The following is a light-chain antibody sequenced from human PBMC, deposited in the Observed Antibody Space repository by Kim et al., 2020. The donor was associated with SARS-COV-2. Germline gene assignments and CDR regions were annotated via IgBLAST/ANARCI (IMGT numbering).Light chain of an antibody. J-gene: IGKJ2*02. CDR3: QHYNNWCT. CDR1: QSVGSK. Sequence: LSVSPGDRATLSCRASQSVGSKLAWYQQKPGQAPRLLIYDASTRATGIPARFSGSGSGTDFTLTINSLQSEDFAVYYCQHYNNWCTFGQGTKVDIK. V-gene: IGKV3-15*01. CDR2: DAS.